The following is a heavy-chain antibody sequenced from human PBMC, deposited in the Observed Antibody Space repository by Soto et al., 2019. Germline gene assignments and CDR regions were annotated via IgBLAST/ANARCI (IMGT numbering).Heavy chain of an antibody. Sequence: GGSLRLSCEGSGFTSSSYVMHWVRQAPGKGLEWVALISYDGSKKNYADSVKGRFTISRDNSKNMMYLQMNSLRPEDTAVYYCARGVFYYYDSSGYSPDYWGQGTLVTVSS. CDR1: GFTSSSYV. CDR2: ISYDGSKK. V-gene: IGHV3-30-3*01. D-gene: IGHD3-22*01. J-gene: IGHJ4*02. CDR3: ARGVFYYYDSSGYSPDY.